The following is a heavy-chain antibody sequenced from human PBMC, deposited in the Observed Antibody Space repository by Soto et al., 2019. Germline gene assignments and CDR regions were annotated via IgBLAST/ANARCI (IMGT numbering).Heavy chain of an antibody. CDR1: GYTFTGYY. CDR3: ARGVRVTSGSDSAFDI. V-gene: IGHV1-2*04. D-gene: IGHD4-17*01. Sequence: ASVKVSCKASGYTFTGYYMHWVRQAPGQGLEWMGWINPNSGGTNYAQKFQGWVTMTRDTSISTAYMELSRLRSDDTAVYYCARGVRVTSGSDSAFDIWGQGTMVTVSS. J-gene: IGHJ3*02. CDR2: INPNSGGT.